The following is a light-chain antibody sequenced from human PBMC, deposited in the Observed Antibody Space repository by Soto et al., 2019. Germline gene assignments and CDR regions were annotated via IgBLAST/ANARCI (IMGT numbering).Light chain of an antibody. Sequence: DIQVTQSPSSLSASVGDRVTITCRASQNITTYLHWYQQRPGKPPKLLIHTASTSQSGVPSRFSGSGSGTDFILTISSLQPEDFATYYCQQTSSTLDSFGQGTKLEIK. CDR3: QQTSSTLDS. CDR1: QNITTY. J-gene: IGKJ2*03. V-gene: IGKV1-39*01. CDR2: TAS.